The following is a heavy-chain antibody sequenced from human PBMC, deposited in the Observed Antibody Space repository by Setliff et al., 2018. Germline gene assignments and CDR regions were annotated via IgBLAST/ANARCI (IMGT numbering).Heavy chain of an antibody. CDR3: ARGITGNYNFWSGYYNYYYYYMDV. CDR1: GGSISSYY. CDR2: IYIGGSA. Sequence: PSETLSLTCTVSGGSISSYYWSWIRQPAGKGLEWIGHIYIGGSANYNPSLKSRVTISVDTSKNQFSLKLSSVTAADTAVYYCARGITGNYNFWSGYYNYYYYYMDVWGKGTTVTVSS. D-gene: IGHD3-3*01. V-gene: IGHV4-4*07. J-gene: IGHJ6*03.